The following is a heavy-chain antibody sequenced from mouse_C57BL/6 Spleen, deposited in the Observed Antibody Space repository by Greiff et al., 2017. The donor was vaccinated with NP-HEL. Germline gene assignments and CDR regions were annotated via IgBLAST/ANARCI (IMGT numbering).Heavy chain of an antibody. CDR3: TRGYGNSFMDY. Sequence: EVQRVESGEGLVKPGGSLKLSCAASGFTFSSYAMSWVRQTPEKRLEWVAYISSGGDYIYYADTVKGRFTISRDNARNTLYLQMSSLKSEDTAMYYCTRGYGNSFMDYWGQGTSVTVSS. J-gene: IGHJ4*01. CDR2: ISSGGDYI. D-gene: IGHD2-1*01. CDR1: GFTFSSYA. V-gene: IGHV5-9-1*02.